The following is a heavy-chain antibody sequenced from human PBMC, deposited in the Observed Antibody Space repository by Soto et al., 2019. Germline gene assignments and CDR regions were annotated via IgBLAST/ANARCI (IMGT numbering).Heavy chain of an antibody. CDR2: IYPGDSDT. J-gene: IGHJ6*04. D-gene: IGHD3-16*01. CDR1: GYSVTRHR. Sequence: KSLKICCKDSGYSVTRHRYGWECQMPGKGLEWMGIIYPGDSDTRYSPSFQGQVTISADKSISTAYLQWSSLKASDTAMYYCARRGRGIGGYYHGMEDWGTGRTVTDS. CDR3: ARRGRGIGGYYHGMED. V-gene: IGHV5-51*01.